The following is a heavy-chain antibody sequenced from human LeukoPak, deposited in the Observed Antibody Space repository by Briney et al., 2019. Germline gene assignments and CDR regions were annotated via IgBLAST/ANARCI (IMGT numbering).Heavy chain of an antibody. D-gene: IGHD3-10*01. CDR2: IIPIFGIA. J-gene: IGHJ4*02. Sequence: SVTVSCKASGGTFSSYAISWVRQAPGQGLEWMGRIIPIFGIANYAQKFQGRVTITADKSTSTAYMELSSLRSEDTAVYYCAEQDESRRYHGSGSYYNVWGQGTLVTVSS. CDR1: GGTFSSYA. CDR3: AEQDESRRYHGSGSYYNV. V-gene: IGHV1-69*04.